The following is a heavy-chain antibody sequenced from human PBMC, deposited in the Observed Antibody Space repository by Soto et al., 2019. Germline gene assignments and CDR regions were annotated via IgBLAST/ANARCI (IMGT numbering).Heavy chain of an antibody. J-gene: IGHJ6*02. CDR2: ISYDGSNK. V-gene: IGHV3-30*18. CDR3: AKDPLYYDFWSGYYRPLGYYYGMAA. D-gene: IGHD3-3*01. CDR1: GFTCRNYG. Sequence: PGGCLRLSSAASGFTCRNYGMHGVRQAPGKGLKKVAVISYDGSNKYYADSVKGRFTISRDNSKNTLYLQMNSLRAEDTAVYYCAKDPLYYDFWSGYYRPLGYYYGMAAWGQGTPVSVSS.